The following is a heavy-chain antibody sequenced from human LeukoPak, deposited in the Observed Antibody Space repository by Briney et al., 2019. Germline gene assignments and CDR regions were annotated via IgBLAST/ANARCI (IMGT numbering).Heavy chain of an antibody. D-gene: IGHD2-15*01. Sequence: GASVKVSCKASGGTFSSYAIRWVRQAPGQGLEWMGRIIPILGIANYAQKFQGRVTITADKSTSTAYMELSSLRSEDTAVYYCARGCSGGSCWDYYYYYGMDVWGQGTTVTVSS. CDR2: IIPILGIA. J-gene: IGHJ6*02. CDR1: GGTFSSYA. CDR3: ARGCSGGSCWDYYYYYGMDV. V-gene: IGHV1-69*04.